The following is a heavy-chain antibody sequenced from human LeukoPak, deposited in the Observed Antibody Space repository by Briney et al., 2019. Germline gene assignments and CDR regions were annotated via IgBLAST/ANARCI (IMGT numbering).Heavy chain of an antibody. CDR2: ISGGGAST. D-gene: IGHD6-13*01. CDR3: ARGEDSSWFGWFDP. CDR1: GFTFSSYP. Sequence: GGSLRLSCAASGFTFSSYPMSWVRQAPGKGLQWVSAISGGGASTYYADSVKGRFTISRDNSKSTLYLQMNSLRPEDTALYYCARGEDSSWFGWFDPWGQGTLVTVSS. V-gene: IGHV3-23*01. J-gene: IGHJ5*02.